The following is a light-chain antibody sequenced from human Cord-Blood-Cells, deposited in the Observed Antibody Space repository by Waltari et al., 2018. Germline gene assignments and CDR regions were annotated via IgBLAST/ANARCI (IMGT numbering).Light chain of an antibody. Sequence: QSALTQPASVSGSPGQSITISCTGPSSDVGSYNPVSWYQPHPGKAPKLMIYEGSKRPSGVSNRFSGSKSGNTASLTISGLQAEDEADYYCCSYAGSPWVFGGGTKLTVL. CDR1: SSDVGSYNP. V-gene: IGLV2-23*01. CDR2: EGS. CDR3: CSYAGSPWV. J-gene: IGLJ3*02.